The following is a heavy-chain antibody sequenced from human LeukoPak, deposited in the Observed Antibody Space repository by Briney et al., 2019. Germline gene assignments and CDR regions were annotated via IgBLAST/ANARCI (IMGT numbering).Heavy chain of an antibody. V-gene: IGHV3-48*03. J-gene: IGHJ4*02. CDR3: AKMGVYSSSGSGY. D-gene: IGHD6-13*01. Sequence: GGSLRLSCAASGFTFSSYEMNWVRQAPGKGLEWVSYISSSGSTIYYADSLKGRFTISRDNAKNSLYLQMNSLRPEDTAVYYCAKMGVYSSSGSGYWGQGTLVTVSS. CDR2: ISSSGSTI. CDR1: GFTFSSYE.